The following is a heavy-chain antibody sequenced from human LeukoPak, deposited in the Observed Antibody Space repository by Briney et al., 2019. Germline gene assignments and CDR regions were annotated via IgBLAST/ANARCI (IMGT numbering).Heavy chain of an antibody. CDR2: INPNSGGT. CDR3: AKAYHESEWLPTPFDY. V-gene: IGHV1-2*02. D-gene: IGHD6-19*01. Sequence: ASVKVSCKASGYTFTGYYMHWVRQAPGQGLEWMGWINPNSGGTNYAQKFQGRVTMTRDTSISTAYMELSRLRSDDTAVYYCAKAYHESEWLPTPFDYWGQGTLVTVSS. J-gene: IGHJ4*02. CDR1: GYTFTGYY.